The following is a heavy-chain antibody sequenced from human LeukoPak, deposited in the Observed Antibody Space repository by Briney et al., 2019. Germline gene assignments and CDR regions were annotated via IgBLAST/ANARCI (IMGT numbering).Heavy chain of an antibody. J-gene: IGHJ6*02. D-gene: IGHD2-21*02. CDR2: INPNSGGT. CDR1: GYTFTGYY. Sequence: GASVKVSCKASGYTFTGYYMRWVRQAPGQGLEWLGRINPNSGGTNSAQKFQGRVTMTRDTSITTAYMELTSLTSDDTAVYYCASRYCGGDCYSSYYFAMDVWGQGTTVTVSS. V-gene: IGHV1-2*02. CDR3: ASRYCGGDCYSSYYFAMDV.